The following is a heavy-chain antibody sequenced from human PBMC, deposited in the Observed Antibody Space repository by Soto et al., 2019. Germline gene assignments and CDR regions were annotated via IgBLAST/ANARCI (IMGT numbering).Heavy chain of an antibody. CDR1: GGSISSYY. J-gene: IGHJ6*02. V-gene: IGHV4-59*01. Sequence: QVQLQESGPGLVKPSETLSLTCTVSGGSISSYYWSWIRQPPGKGLEWIGYIYYSGSTNYNPSLKSRVTRSVDTSKNQFSLKLSSVTAADTAVYYCAREGDGYNDDGMDVWGQGTTVTVSS. D-gene: IGHD2-21*01. CDR2: IYYSGST. CDR3: AREGDGYNDDGMDV.